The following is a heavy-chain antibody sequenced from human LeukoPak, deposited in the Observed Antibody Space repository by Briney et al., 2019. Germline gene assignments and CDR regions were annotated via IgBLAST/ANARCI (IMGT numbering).Heavy chain of an antibody. D-gene: IGHD3-10*02. CDR2: ISYDGSNK. J-gene: IGHJ5*02. V-gene: IGHV3-30-3*01. Sequence: GGSLRLSCAASGFTFSSYAMHWVRQAPGKGLEWVAVISYDGSNKYYADSVKGRFTISRDNSKNTLYLQMNSLRAEDTAVYYCASDGITMYPWGQGTLVTVSS. CDR3: ASDGITMYP. CDR1: GFTFSSYA.